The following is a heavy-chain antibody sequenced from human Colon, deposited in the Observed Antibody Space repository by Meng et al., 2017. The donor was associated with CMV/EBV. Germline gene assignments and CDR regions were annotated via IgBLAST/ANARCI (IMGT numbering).Heavy chain of an antibody. Sequence: GGSLRLSCVASGLTFSKYWMHWVRQAPGKGLVWVSLINGDGTRTPYADSVKSRFTISRDNAKNTLYVQMYSLRVEDTGVYYCATGDSYYYDYWGRGTLVTVSS. V-gene: IGHV3-74*01. CDR2: INGDGTRT. CDR1: GLTFSKYW. J-gene: IGHJ4*02. D-gene: IGHD3-10*01. CDR3: ATGDSYYYDY.